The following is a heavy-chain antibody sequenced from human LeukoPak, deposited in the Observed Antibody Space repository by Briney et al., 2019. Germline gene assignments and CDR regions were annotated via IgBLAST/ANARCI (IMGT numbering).Heavy chain of an antibody. Sequence: GGSLRLSCEASGLSFSNYFMSWIRQAPGKGLEWVSYITNSGRSTNYADAVKGRFTISRDNAKKSIYLEMTDLRAEDTGVYYCAREASGNYHVFDSWGQGTLVTVSS. CDR1: GLSFSNYF. J-gene: IGHJ4*02. D-gene: IGHD1-26*01. CDR2: ITNSGRST. V-gene: IGHV3-11*04. CDR3: AREASGNYHVFDS.